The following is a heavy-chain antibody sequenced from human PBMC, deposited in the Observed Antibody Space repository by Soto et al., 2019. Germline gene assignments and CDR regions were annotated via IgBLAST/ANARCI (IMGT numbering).Heavy chain of an antibody. J-gene: IGHJ6*02. CDR3: AKRAVAGTFDYYYYGMDV. D-gene: IGHD6-19*01. CDR2: ISGSGGST. CDR1: GFTFSSYA. V-gene: IGHV3-23*01. Sequence: WSLRLSCAASGFTFSSYAMSWVRQAPGKGLEWVSVISGSGGSTYNADSVKGRFTISRDNSKNTLYLQMNSLRAEDTAVYYCAKRAVAGTFDYYYYGMDVWGQGTTVTVSS.